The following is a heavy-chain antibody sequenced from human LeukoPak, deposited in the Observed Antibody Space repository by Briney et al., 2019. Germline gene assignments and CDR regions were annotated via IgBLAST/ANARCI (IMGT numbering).Heavy chain of an antibody. V-gene: IGHV4-4*07. Sequence: SETLSLTCTVSGGSISNYYWNWIRQPAGKGLEWIGRTYTSGSTNYNPSFKSRVHMSVDTSKNQCSLHLSSVTAADTAVYYCARAMSIAARLQTIFHYWGQGTLVTVSS. D-gene: IGHD6-6*01. J-gene: IGHJ4*02. CDR3: ARAMSIAARLQTIFHY. CDR1: GGSISNYY. CDR2: TYTSGST.